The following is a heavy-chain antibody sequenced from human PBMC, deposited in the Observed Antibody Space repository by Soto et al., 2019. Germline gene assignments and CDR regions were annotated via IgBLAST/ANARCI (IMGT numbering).Heavy chain of an antibody. D-gene: IGHD3-22*01. CDR3: ARNYYDGSGRYY. CDR1: GGSVSSGDYY. Sequence: SETLSLTCTVSGGSVSSGDYYWSWIRQPPGKGLEWIGNIYYSGSTNYTPSLKSRVAISADTSKSQFSLKVNSVTAADTAVYYCARNYYDGSGRYYWGQGTLVTVSS. CDR2: IYYSGST. V-gene: IGHV4-61*08. J-gene: IGHJ4*02.